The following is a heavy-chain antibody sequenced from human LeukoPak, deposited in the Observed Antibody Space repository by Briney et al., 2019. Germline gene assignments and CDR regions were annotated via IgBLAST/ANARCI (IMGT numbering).Heavy chain of an antibody. V-gene: IGHV3-21*01. CDR1: GFTFSSYT. D-gene: IGHD6-19*01. CDR3: ARDTSSGWYYFDY. J-gene: IGHJ4*02. CDR2: ISTSSSHI. Sequence: GGSLRLSCAASGFTFSSYTMNWVRQAPGKGLEWVSSISTSSSHIYYADSVKGRFTISRDNAKNSLYLQMSSLRAEDAAVYYCARDTSSGWYYFDYWGQGTLVTVSS.